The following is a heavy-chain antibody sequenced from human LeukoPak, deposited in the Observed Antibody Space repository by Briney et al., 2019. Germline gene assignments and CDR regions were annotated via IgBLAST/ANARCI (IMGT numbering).Heavy chain of an antibody. V-gene: IGHV1-69*05. CDR1: GGTFSSYA. CDR3: ARGPSYSSSWYRDNWFDP. J-gene: IGHJ5*02. Sequence: ASVKVSCKASGGTFSSYAISWVRQAPGQGLEWMGGIIPIFGTANYAQKFQGRVTITTDESTSTAYMELSSLRSEDTAVYYCARGPSYSSSWYRDNWFDPWGQGTLVTVSS. D-gene: IGHD6-13*01. CDR2: IIPIFGTA.